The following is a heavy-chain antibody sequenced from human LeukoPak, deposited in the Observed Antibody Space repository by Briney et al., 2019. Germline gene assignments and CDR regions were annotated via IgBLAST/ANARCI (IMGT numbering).Heavy chain of an antibody. CDR3: AKGVYYDSSAYNAFDI. CDR1: GFTFSSYA. J-gene: IGHJ3*02. CDR2: ISGSGGSI. D-gene: IGHD3-22*01. V-gene: IGHV3-23*01. Sequence: GGSLRLSCASSGFTFSSYAMSWVRQAPGKGLELGSAISGSGGSIYYADSVKGRFIISRDNSKNTLYLQMNSLRAEDTAVYYCAKGVYYDSSAYNAFDIWGQGTMVTVSS.